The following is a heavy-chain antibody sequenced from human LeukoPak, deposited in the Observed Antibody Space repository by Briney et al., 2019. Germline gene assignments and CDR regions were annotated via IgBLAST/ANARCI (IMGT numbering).Heavy chain of an antibody. Sequence: PGGSLRLSCAASGFTFSSCEMNWVCQAPGKGLEWVSYISSSGTAIYCAVSVKGRFTISRDSAKNSLYLEMNSLRAEDTAVYYCARGVQYLNYFDYWGQGTLVTVSS. CDR1: GFTFSSCE. CDR2: ISSSGTAI. V-gene: IGHV3-48*03. D-gene: IGHD3-10*01. CDR3: ARGVQYLNYFDY. J-gene: IGHJ4*02.